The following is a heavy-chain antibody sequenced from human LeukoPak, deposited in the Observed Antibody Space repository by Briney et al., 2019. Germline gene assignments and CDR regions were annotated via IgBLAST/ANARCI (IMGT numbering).Heavy chain of an antibody. V-gene: IGHV1-8*02. Sequence: ASVKVSCKASGYTFTSYGISWVRQAPGQGLEWMGWMNPNSGNTGYAQKFQGRVTMTRNTSISTAYMELSSLRSEDTAVYYCARVSRYDFWSYSYYYGMDVWGQGTTVTVSS. CDR1: GYTFTSYG. CDR3: ARVSRYDFWSYSYYYGMDV. CDR2: MNPNSGNT. D-gene: IGHD3-3*01. J-gene: IGHJ6*02.